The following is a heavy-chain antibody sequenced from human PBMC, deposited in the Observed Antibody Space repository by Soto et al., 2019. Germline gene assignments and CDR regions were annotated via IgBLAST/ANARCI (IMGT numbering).Heavy chain of an antibody. CDR3: ARRVQVWLPDYYGMDV. V-gene: IGHV1-18*01. Sequence: QAQLVQAGAEVKKPGASVNVSCKASVYDYVTYAITWVRQRPGQGLEWMGWSSTRNGNTNYAQNFQGRVTMTTDTSTRIVHLELRSLRSADTAVYYCARRVQVWLPDYYGMDVWGQGTTVTVSS. D-gene: IGHD5-18*01. CDR1: VYDYVTYA. CDR2: SSTRNGNT. J-gene: IGHJ6*02.